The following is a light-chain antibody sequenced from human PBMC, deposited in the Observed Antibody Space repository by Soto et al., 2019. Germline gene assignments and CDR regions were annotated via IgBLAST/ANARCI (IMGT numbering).Light chain of an antibody. Sequence: DIQMTQSPSTLSASVGDRVTITCRASQSISRNLNWYQQKPGKAPNLLIYAASSLQGGVPSRFSGSGSGTDFTLTISSLQPEDFATYYCQQSYSTPLTFGGGTKV. CDR1: QSISRN. CDR3: QQSYSTPLT. CDR2: AAS. J-gene: IGKJ4*01. V-gene: IGKV1-39*01.